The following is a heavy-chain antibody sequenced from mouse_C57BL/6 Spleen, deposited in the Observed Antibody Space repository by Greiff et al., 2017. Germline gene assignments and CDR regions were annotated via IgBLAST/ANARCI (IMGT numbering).Heavy chain of an antibody. CDR2: IDPSDSYT. Sequence: VKLQQPGAELVMPGASVKLSCKASGYTFTSYWMHWVKQRPGQGLEWIGEIDPSDSYTNYNQKFKGKSTLTVDKSSSTAYMQLSSLTSEDSAVYYCARGGDYDHWGQGTTLTVSS. D-gene: IGHD2-13*01. CDR3: ARGGDYDH. J-gene: IGHJ2*01. V-gene: IGHV1-69*01. CDR1: GYTFTSYW.